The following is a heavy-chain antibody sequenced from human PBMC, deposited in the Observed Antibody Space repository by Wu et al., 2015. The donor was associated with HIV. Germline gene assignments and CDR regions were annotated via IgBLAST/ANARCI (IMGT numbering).Heavy chain of an antibody. CDR3: ARWAVAVTAHNYGMDV. J-gene: IGHJ6*02. Sequence: QVQLVQSGAEVKRPGASVKVSCKASGYTFISYGISWVRQAPGQGLEWMGWISAYNGKTNYAQKLQGRVTMTTDKSTSTAYMELRSLRSDDTAVYYCARWAVAVTAHNYGMDVWGQGTTVTVSS. CDR1: GYTFISYG. CDR2: ISAYNGKT. D-gene: IGHD2-21*02. V-gene: IGHV1-18*01.